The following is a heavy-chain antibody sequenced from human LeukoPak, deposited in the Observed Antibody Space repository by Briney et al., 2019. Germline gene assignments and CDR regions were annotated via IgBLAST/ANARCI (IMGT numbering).Heavy chain of an antibody. Sequence: GGSLRLSCAASGFTFSSYWMSWVRQAPGKGLEWVANIKQDGSEKYYADSVKGRFTISRDNAKNSLYLQMNSLRVEDTALYYCGYCTNGVCQRPYYYYYYMDVWGKGTTVTVSS. CDR1: GFTFSSYW. CDR2: IKQDGSEK. V-gene: IGHV3-7*03. J-gene: IGHJ6*03. CDR3: GYCTNGVCQRPYYYYYYMDV. D-gene: IGHD2-8*01.